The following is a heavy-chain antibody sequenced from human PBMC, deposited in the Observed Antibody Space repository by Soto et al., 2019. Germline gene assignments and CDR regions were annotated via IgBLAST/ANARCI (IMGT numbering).Heavy chain of an antibody. J-gene: IGHJ5*02. CDR3: AREVSPNRRGWYTVLVRWFDP. CDR1: GGSINSGDYY. Sequence: QVQLQESGPGLVKPSQTLSLTCTVSGGSINSGDYYWSWVRQVPGKGLEWIGFISYSGNTHYNPSLESRVTISKDTSKNPCSLWLNSMPAAESAVYYCAREVSPNRRGWYTVLVRWFDPWGQGTRVTVSS. D-gene: IGHD6-19*01. CDR2: ISYSGNT. V-gene: IGHV4-31*03.